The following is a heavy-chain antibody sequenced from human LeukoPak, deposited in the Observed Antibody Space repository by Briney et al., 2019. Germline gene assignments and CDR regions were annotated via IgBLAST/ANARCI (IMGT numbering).Heavy chain of an antibody. CDR2: IKQDGSET. CDR3: ARQRGSGCLDY. D-gene: IGHD6-19*01. V-gene: IGHV3-7*01. Sequence: GGSLRLSCAASRFTLSNYWMSWVRQAPGKGLEWVANIKQDGSETYYMDSVKGRFTISRDNAKNSLSLQMNSLRAEDTAVYYCARQRGSGCLDYWGQGTLVTVSS. J-gene: IGHJ4*02. CDR1: RFTLSNYW.